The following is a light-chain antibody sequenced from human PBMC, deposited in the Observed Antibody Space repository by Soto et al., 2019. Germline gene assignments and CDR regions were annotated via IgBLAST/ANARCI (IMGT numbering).Light chain of an antibody. V-gene: IGKV1-6*01. Sequence: AIQMTQSPSSLSASVGDTVSITCRASQGIRNDLGWYQQKPGEAPKVLIHAASNLQSGVPSRFSGSGSGTDFTLTISSLQPEDFATYYCLQDYNYPRTFGQGTKVDIK. CDR2: AAS. J-gene: IGKJ1*01. CDR1: QGIRND. CDR3: LQDYNYPRT.